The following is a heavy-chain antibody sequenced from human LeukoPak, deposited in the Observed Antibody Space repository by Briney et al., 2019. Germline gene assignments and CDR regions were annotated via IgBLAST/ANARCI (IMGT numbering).Heavy chain of an antibody. CDR3: ARDSFGYRGPFDP. CDR1: GFTFISYS. J-gene: IGHJ5*02. CDR2: ISSSSSYI. V-gene: IGHV3-21*01. D-gene: IGHD5-24*01. Sequence: GGSLRLSCAASGFTFISYSINWVRHAPGKGLEWVSSISSSSSYIYYADSVKGRFTISRDNAKNSLYLQMNSLRAEDTAVYYCARDSFGYRGPFDPWGQGTLVTVSS.